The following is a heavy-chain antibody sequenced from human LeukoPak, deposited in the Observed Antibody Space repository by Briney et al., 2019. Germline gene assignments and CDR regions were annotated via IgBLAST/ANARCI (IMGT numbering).Heavy chain of an antibody. Sequence: GGSLRLSCAASGFTFSSYSMNWVRQAPGKGLEWVSSISSSSYIYYADSVKGRFTISRDNAKNSLYLQMNSLRAEDTAVHYCARDNDFWSGYFPPFGYWGQGTLVTVSS. V-gene: IGHV3-21*01. CDR1: GFTFSSYS. CDR3: ARDNDFWSGYFPPFGY. J-gene: IGHJ4*02. CDR2: ISSSSYI. D-gene: IGHD3-3*01.